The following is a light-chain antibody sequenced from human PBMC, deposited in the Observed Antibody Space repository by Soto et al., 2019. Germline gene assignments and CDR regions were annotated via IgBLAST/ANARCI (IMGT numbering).Light chain of an antibody. V-gene: IGKV3-11*01. CDR2: DAS. J-gene: IGKJ4*01. CDR1: QSVSRY. CDR3: QQRSNWPPGT. Sequence: EIVLTQSPATLSLSPGERATLXXXASQSVSRYLAWYQQKPGQAPRLLIYDASNRATGIPARFSGSGSGTDFTLTISSLEPEDSAVYYCQQRSNWPPGTFGGGTKVEIK.